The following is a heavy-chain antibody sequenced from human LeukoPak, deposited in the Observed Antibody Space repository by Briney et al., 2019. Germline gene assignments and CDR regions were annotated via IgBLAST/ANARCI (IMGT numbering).Heavy chain of an antibody. CDR3: ARAPYCSSTSCPRGWFDP. Sequence: SETLSLTCTVSGGSLSSYYWSWIRQPPGKGLEWIGYIYYSGNADSNPSLKSRVTMSVDTSRNQFSLKLSSVTAADTAVYYCARAPYCSSTSCPRGWFDPWGQGTLVTVSS. J-gene: IGHJ5*02. V-gene: IGHV4-59*01. CDR1: GGSLSSYY. D-gene: IGHD2-2*01. CDR2: IYYSGNA.